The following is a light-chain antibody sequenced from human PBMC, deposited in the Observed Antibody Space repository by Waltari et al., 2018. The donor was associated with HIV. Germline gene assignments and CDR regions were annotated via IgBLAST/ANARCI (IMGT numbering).Light chain of an antibody. J-gene: IGLJ2*01. CDR2: EGS. V-gene: IGLV6-57*04. CDR1: SGSITSND. CDR3: QSYDNSNVV. Sequence: NFMLTQPHSVSEYPGKTVTISCTRDSGSITSNDVQWYQQRPGSAPTPLIYEGSKRPSGVPDRFSGSIDSSSNSASLTISGLKTEDEADFYCQSYDNSNVVFGGGTKLTVL.